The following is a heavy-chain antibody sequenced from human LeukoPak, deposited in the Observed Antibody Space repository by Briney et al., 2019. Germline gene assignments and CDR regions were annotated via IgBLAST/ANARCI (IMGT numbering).Heavy chain of an antibody. CDR3: ASGVGYCSSTSCYGPHNYYYYYMDV. V-gene: IGHV1-69*05. CDR2: IIPIFGTA. D-gene: IGHD2-2*01. CDR1: GGTFSSYA. J-gene: IGHJ6*03. Sequence: GSSVKVSCKASGGTFSSYAISWVRQAPGQGLEWMGRIIPIFGTANYAQKFQGRVTITTDESTSTAYMELGSLRSEDTAVYCCASGVGYCSSTSCYGPHNYYYYYMDVWGKGTTVTVSS.